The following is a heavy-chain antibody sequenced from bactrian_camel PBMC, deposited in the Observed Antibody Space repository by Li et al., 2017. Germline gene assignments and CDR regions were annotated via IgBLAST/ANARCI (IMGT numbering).Heavy chain of an antibody. CDR3: AADDQPYGCGYHWYRKDYVY. V-gene: IGHV3S53*01. J-gene: IGHJ6*01. CDR1: KYDVSHNC. CDR2: IDADGST. Sequence: HVQLVESGGGSVQAGGSLTLSCAASKYDVSHNCMGWFRQAPGKEREGVAFIDADGSTRYADSVKGRFTISLDNAKKALWLQMNSLKPEDTGMYYRAADDQPYGCGYHWYRKDYVYWGQGPRSPSP. D-gene: IGHD3*01.